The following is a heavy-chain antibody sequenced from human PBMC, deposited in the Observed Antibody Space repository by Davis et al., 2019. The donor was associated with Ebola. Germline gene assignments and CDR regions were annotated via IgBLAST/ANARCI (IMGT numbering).Heavy chain of an antibody. V-gene: IGHV3-74*01. J-gene: IGHJ4*02. Sequence: PGGSLRLSCAASGFTFSSYWMHWVRHAPGKGLVWVSRINPDGSFTDYADSVKGRFSISRDSTSNTLYLQMNGLRAEDTAVYYCARSSYQPDYWGQGTLATVSS. CDR1: GFTFSSYW. CDR3: ARSSYQPDY. CDR2: INPDGSFT. D-gene: IGHD2-2*01.